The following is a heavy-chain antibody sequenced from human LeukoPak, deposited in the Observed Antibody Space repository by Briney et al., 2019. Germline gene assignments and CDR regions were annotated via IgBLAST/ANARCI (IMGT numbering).Heavy chain of an antibody. CDR1: GFTFSSYP. D-gene: IGHD3-22*01. Sequence: GGSLRLSCAASGFTFSSYPMHWVRQAPGKGLEWVAIISYDGSNKHYADSVKGRFTISRANSKNTVSLQMKSLRAEDTAVYYCAREEYYHDSSGYYPVYYFDHWGQGTLVTGSS. CDR2: ISYDGSNK. J-gene: IGHJ4*02. CDR3: AREEYYHDSSGYYPVYYFDH. V-gene: IGHV3-30*04.